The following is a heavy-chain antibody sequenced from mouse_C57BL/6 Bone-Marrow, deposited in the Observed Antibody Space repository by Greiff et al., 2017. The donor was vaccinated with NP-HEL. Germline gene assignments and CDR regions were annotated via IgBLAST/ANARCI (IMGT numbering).Heavy chain of an antibody. CDR1: GFTFSSYA. Sequence: EVQVVESGGGLVKPGGSLKLSCAASGFTFSSYATSWVRQTPEKRLEWVATISDGGSYTYYPDNVKGRFTISRDNAKNNLYLQMSHLKSEDTAMYYCARGVLWSFAYWGQGTLVTVSA. CDR3: ARGVLWSFAY. CDR2: ISDGGSYT. D-gene: IGHD1-1*02. V-gene: IGHV5-4*01. J-gene: IGHJ3*01.